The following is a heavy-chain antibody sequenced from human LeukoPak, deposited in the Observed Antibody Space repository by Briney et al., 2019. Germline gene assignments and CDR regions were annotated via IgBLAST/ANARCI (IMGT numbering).Heavy chain of an antibody. CDR2: IRYDGSNK. CDR1: GFTFSSYG. J-gene: IGHJ4*02. CDR3: AQGEVYLCFY. Sequence: GGTLRLSCAASGFTFSSYGMHWVRQAPGKGLEWVAFIRYDGSNKYYADSVKGRFTISRDNSKNTLYLQMNSLRAEDTAVYYCAQGEVYLCFYWGQGTLVTVSS. V-gene: IGHV3-30*02. D-gene: IGHD2-8*01.